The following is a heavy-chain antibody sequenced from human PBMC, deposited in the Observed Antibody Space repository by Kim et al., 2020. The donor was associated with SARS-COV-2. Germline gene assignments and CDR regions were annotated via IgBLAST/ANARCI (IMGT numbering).Heavy chain of an antibody. D-gene: IGHD2-15*01. V-gene: IGHV4-61*01. CDR1: GGSVSSGSYY. CDR2: IYYRGST. J-gene: IGHJ4*02. CDR3: ARGRGDIVVVVAATPPSFDY. Sequence: SETLSLTCTVSGGSVSSGSYYWSWIRQPPGKGLEWIGYIYYRGSTNYNPSLKSRVTISVDTSKKQFSLKLSSVTAGDTAVYYCARGRGDIVVVVAATPPSFDYWGQGTLVTVSS.